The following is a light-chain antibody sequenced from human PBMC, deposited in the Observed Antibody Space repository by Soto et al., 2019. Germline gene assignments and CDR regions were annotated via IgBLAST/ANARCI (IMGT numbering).Light chain of an antibody. V-gene: IGKV4-1*01. CDR3: QQAPSRVT. CDR1: QSVLYSSNNKNY. J-gene: IGKJ4*01. CDR2: WAS. Sequence: DIVMTQSPDSLAVSLGERATINCKSSQSVLYSSNNKNYLAWFQQKPGQPPKLLIYWASTRESGVPDRFSGSGSGTYFTLTISSLQAEDVAVYYWQQAPSRVTFGGGNKVAIK.